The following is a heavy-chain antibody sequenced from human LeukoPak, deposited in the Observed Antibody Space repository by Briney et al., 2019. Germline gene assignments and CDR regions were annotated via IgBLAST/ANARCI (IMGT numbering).Heavy chain of an antibody. Sequence: GSLRLSCAASGFTFSSYNMNWVRQAPGKGLEWVSLISSDTSYIHYADSVKGRFTISRDNAQNSVFLQMNSLRAEDTAVYYCARDTSTVTNREFDYWGQGTLVTVSS. J-gene: IGHJ4*02. V-gene: IGHV3-21*01. CDR3: ARDTSTVTNREFDY. CDR2: ISSDTSYI. CDR1: GFTFSSYN. D-gene: IGHD4-17*01.